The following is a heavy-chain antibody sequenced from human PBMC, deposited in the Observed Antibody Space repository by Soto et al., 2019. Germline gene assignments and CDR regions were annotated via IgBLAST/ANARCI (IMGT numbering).Heavy chain of an antibody. CDR2: INHSGST. V-gene: IGHV4-34*01. D-gene: IGHD1-1*01. CDR1: GGSFSGYY. J-gene: IGHJ6*01. CDR3: ARGRNWNALGSPYYYYGMDV. Sequence: QVQLQQWGAGLLKPSETLSLTCAVYGGSFSGYYWSWIRQPPGKGLEWIGEINHSGSTNYNPSLKSRVTISVDTSKNQFSLKLSSVTAADTAVYYCARGRNWNALGSPYYYYGMDVW.